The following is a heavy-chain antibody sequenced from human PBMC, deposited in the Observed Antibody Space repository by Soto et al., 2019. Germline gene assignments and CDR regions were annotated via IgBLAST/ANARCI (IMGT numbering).Heavy chain of an antibody. D-gene: IGHD6-19*01. CDR1: GFTFSSYA. CDR3: ARENQQWLVPGYYFDY. Sequence: GGSLRLSCAASGFTFSSYAMHWVRQAPGKGLEWVAVISYDGSNKYYADSVKGRFTISRDNSKNTLYLQMNSLRAEDTAVYYCARENQQWLVPGYYFDYWGQGTLVTVSS. J-gene: IGHJ4*02. V-gene: IGHV3-30-3*01. CDR2: ISYDGSNK.